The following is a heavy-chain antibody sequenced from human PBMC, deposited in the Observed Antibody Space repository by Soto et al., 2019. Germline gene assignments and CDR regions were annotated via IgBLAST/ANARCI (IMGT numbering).Heavy chain of an antibody. J-gene: IGHJ6*04. CDR2: TYYRSKWYN. CDR3: AMVAAAGRDYYYYGMDV. CDR1: GDSVSSNSAA. D-gene: IGHD6-13*01. Sequence: SQTLSLTCAISGDSVSSNSAAWNWIRQSPSRGLEWLGRTYYRSKWYNDYAVSVKSRITINPDTSKNQFSLQLNSVTPEDMAVYYCAMVAAAGRDYYYYGMDVWGKGTTVTVSS. V-gene: IGHV6-1*01.